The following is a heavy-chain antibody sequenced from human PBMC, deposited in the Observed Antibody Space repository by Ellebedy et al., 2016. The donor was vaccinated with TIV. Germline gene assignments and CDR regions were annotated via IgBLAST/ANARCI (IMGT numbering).Heavy chain of an antibody. CDR1: GYSFSSYG. CDR3: ARDQELDS. V-gene: IGHV1-18*01. J-gene: IGHJ4*02. CDR2: ISAYSANT. Sequence: AASVKVSCKASGYSFSSYGINWVRQAPGPGLEWMGWISAYSANTDYAQNLQDRISITTDTSTSTAYMELRSLTSDDTAVYYCARDQELDSWGQGTLVTVSS. D-gene: IGHD1-26*01.